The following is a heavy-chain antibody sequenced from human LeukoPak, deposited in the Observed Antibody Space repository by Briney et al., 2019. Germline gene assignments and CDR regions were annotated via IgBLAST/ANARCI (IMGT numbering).Heavy chain of an antibody. D-gene: IGHD6-19*01. CDR1: GGSISSYY. J-gene: IGHJ4*02. V-gene: IGHV4-59*01. Sequence: SETLSLTCTVSGGSISSYYWSWIRQPPGKGLEWIGYIYYSGSTNYNPSLKGRVTISVDTSKNQFSLKLSSVTAADTAVYYCARVGYISGLDYWGQGTLVTVSS. CDR2: IYYSGST. CDR3: ARVGYISGLDY.